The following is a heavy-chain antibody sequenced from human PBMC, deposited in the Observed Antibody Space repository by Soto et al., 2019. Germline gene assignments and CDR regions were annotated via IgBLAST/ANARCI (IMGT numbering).Heavy chain of an antibody. D-gene: IGHD4-4*01. V-gene: IGHV3-30*18. CDR2: ISYDGSNK. CDR1: GFTFSSYG. Sequence: GGSLRLSCAASGFTFSSYGMHWVRQAPGKGLEWVAVISYDGSNKYYADSVKGRFTISRDNSKNTLYLQMNSLRAEDTAVYYCAKDETVTSYYYYGMDVWGQGTTVTVSS. J-gene: IGHJ6*02. CDR3: AKDETVTSYYYYGMDV.